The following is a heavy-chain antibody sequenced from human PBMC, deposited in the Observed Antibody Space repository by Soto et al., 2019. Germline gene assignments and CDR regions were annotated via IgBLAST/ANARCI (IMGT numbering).Heavy chain of an antibody. CDR2: IKQDGSEK. CDR3: ATLPRWYSSGRYDY. J-gene: IGHJ4*02. CDR1: GFTFSSYW. Sequence: EVQLVESGGGLVQPGGSPRLSCAASGFTFSSYWMSWVRQAPGKGLEWVANIKQDGSEKYYVDSVKGRFTISRDNAKNSLYLQMNSLRAEDTAVYYCATLPRWYSSGRYDYWGQGTLVTVSS. V-gene: IGHV3-7*01. D-gene: IGHD6-19*01.